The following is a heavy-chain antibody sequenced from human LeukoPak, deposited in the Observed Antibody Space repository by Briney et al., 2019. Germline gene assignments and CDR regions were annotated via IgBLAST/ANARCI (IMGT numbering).Heavy chain of an antibody. CDR1: GFTFSDYY. CDR2: ISSSGSTI. D-gene: IGHD3-10*01. CDR3: ARLITMVRGVIMSYYYYYVDV. V-gene: IGHV3-11*04. J-gene: IGHJ6*03. Sequence: GGSLRLSCAASGFTFSDYYMSWIRQAPGKGLEWVSYISSSGSTIYYADSVKGRFTISRDNAKNSLYLQMNSLRAEDTAVYYCARLITMVRGVIMSYYYYYVDVWGKGTTVTVSS.